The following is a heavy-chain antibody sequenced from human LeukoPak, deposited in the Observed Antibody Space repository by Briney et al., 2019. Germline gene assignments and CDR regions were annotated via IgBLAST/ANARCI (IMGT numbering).Heavy chain of an antibody. J-gene: IGHJ4*02. D-gene: IGHD3-16*01. CDR3: ARSGGHYDYVWGTLDY. V-gene: IGHV1-69*13. CDR2: IIPIFGTA. CDR1: GGTFSSYA. Sequence: GASVKVSCKASGGTFSSYAISWVRQAPGQGLEWMGGIIPIFGTANYAQKFQGRVTITADESTSTAYMELSSLRSKDTAVYYCARSGGHYDYVWGTLDYWGQGTLVTVSS.